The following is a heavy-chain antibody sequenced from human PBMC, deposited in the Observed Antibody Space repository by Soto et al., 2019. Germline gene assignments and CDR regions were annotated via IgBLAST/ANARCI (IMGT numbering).Heavy chain of an antibody. J-gene: IGHJ5*02. Sequence: LSLTCAVSGGSISSGGYSWSWIRQPPGKGLEWIGYIYHSGSTYYNPSLKSRVTISVDRSKNQFSLKLSSVTAADTAVYYCARYLYYYDSSGHPSGCWFDPWGQGTLVTVSS. D-gene: IGHD3-22*01. CDR3: ARYLYYYDSSGHPSGCWFDP. CDR2: IYHSGST. V-gene: IGHV4-30-2*01. CDR1: GGSISSGGYS.